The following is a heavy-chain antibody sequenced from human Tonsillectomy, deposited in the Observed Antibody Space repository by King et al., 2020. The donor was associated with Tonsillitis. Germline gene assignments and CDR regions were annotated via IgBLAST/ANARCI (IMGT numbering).Heavy chain of an antibody. CDR2: INDIGTTT. D-gene: IGHD1-26*01. CDR1: GFTFPNYT. Sequence: VQLVESGGGLVQPGGSLRLSCVASGFTFPNYTMHWVRQAPGRGLEYFSGINDIGTTTHYADAVKGRFTISRDDSKRTLYLQMNSLTTEDSAVYCCVKDRSGSYAFDIWGQGTMVTVSS. CDR3: VKDRSGSYAFDI. V-gene: IGHV3-64D*06. J-gene: IGHJ3*02.